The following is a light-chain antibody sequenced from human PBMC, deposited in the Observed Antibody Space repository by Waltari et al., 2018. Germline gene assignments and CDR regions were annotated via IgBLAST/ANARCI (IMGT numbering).Light chain of an antibody. Sequence: DIQMTQSPSTLSASVGDRVTFTCRASQFINIWLAWYQQKPGIAPKLLIYKQSSLDSGIPLRFSGSGSETEFNYTISSRETDELANYCGEQKRANAWTFGQGTRVEIE. J-gene: IGKJ1*01. V-gene: IGKV1-5*03. CDR1: QFINIW. CDR2: KQS. CDR3: EQKRANAWT.